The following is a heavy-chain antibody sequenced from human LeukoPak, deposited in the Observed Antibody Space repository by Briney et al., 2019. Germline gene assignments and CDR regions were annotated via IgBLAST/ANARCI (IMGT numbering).Heavy chain of an antibody. Sequence: GASVKVSCKASGGTFSSYAISWVRQAPGQGLEWMGRIIPIFGTANYAQKFQGSVTITPDESTSTAYLELSSLRSEDTAVYYCARDLRSWYDILTGYYYYYYMDVWGKGTTVTVSS. CDR3: ARDLRSWYDILTGYYYYYYMDV. CDR1: GGTFSSYA. CDR2: IIPIFGTA. J-gene: IGHJ6*03. V-gene: IGHV1-69*13. D-gene: IGHD3-9*01.